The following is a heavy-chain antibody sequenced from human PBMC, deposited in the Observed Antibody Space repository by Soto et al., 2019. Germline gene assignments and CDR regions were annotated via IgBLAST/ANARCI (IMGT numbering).Heavy chain of an antibody. V-gene: IGHV4-39*01. Sequence: SETLSLTCTVSGGSISSSSYYWGWIRQPPGKGLEWIGSIYYSGSTYYNPSLKSRVTISVDTSKNQFSLKLSSVTAADTAVYYCARARGTLYCSSTSCYSSWFDPWGQGTLVTVSS. CDR3: ARARGTLYCSSTSCYSSWFDP. J-gene: IGHJ5*02. D-gene: IGHD2-2*01. CDR1: GGSISSSSYY. CDR2: IYYSGST.